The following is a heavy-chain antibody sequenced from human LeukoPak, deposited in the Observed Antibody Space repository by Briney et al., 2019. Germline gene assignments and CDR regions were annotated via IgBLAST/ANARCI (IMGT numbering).Heavy chain of an antibody. Sequence: PGRSLRLSCAASGFTFSSYGMHWVRQAPGKGLEWVAVISYDGSNKYYADSVKGRFTISRDNSKNTLYLQMNSLRAEDTAVYYCASGPKRTSSWYRGTSVDYMDVWGKGTTVTVSS. V-gene: IGHV3-30*03. D-gene: IGHD6-13*01. J-gene: IGHJ6*03. CDR1: GFTFSSYG. CDR3: ASGPKRTSSWYRGTSVDYMDV. CDR2: ISYDGSNK.